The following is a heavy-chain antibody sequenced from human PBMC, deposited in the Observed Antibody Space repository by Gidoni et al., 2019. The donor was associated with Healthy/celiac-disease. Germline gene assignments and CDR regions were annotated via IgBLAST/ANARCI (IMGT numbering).Heavy chain of an antibody. CDR2: INHSGST. CDR3: ARGSRVTKAEYFQH. V-gene: IGHV4-34*01. J-gene: IGHJ1*01. CDR1: GGSFSGYY. Sequence: QVQLQQWGAGLLKPSETLSLTCAVYGGSFSGYYWSWIRQPPGKGLEWIGEINHSGSTNYNPSLKSRVTISVDTSKNQFSLKLSSVTAADTAVYYCARGSRVTKAEYFQHWGQGTLVTVSS. D-gene: IGHD2-21*02.